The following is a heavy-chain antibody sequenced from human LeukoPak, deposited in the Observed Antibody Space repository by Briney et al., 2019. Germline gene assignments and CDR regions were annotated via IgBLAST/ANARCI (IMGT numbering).Heavy chain of an antibody. J-gene: IGHJ4*02. CDR3: AKAYGDYGGGFDY. D-gene: IGHD4-17*01. Sequence: PGGSLRLSCAASGFTFSRYAMSWVRQAPGKGVEWVSVISGRGGSTYYADSAKGRFTISRDNSKNTLYLQMNSLRAEDTAVYYCAKAYGDYGGGFDYWGQGTLVTVSS. V-gene: IGHV3-23*01. CDR2: ISGRGGST. CDR1: GFTFSRYA.